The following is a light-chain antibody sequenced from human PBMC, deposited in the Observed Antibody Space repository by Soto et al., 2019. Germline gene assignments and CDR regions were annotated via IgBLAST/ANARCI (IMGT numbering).Light chain of an antibody. CDR3: QQYASSPFP. CDR2: GAS. Sequence: EIVLKQSPGTLSLSPGERATLSCRASQSVSSSYLAWYQQKPGQAPRPLIYGASSRATGIPDRFSGSGSGTDFTLTISRLEPEHFAVYYCQQYASSPFPFGQGPKLEI. J-gene: IGKJ2*01. CDR1: QSVSSSY. V-gene: IGKV3-20*01.